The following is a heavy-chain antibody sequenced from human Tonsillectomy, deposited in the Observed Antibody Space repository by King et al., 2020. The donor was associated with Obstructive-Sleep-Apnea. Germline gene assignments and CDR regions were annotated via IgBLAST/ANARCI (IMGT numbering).Heavy chain of an antibody. D-gene: IGHD2-2*01. CDR1: GYSFTSYW. V-gene: IGHV5-51*01. CDR3: ARLTGDRSSASRYGHFDY. CDR2: IYPGDSDT. Sequence: QLVLSGAEVKKPGESLKISCKGSGYSFTSYWIGWVRQMPGKGLEWMGIIYPGDSDTRYSPSFQGQVTISADKSTSTAYLQWSSLKASDTAMYYCARLTGDRSSASRYGHFDYWGQGTLVTVSS. J-gene: IGHJ4*02.